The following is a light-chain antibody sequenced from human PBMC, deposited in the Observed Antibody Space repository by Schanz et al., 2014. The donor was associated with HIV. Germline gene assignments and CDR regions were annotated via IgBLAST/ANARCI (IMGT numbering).Light chain of an antibody. V-gene: IGLV2-8*01. CDR2: EVN. J-gene: IGLJ3*02. CDR3: SSYAGSNKFGV. CDR1: SRDVGGYNY. Sequence: QSVLTQPPSASGSPGQSVTISCTGTSRDVGGYNYVSWYQQHPGKAPKLMIYEVNKRPSGVPDRFSGSKSGNTASLTVSGLQAEDEADYYCSSYAGSNKFGVFGGGTKLTVL.